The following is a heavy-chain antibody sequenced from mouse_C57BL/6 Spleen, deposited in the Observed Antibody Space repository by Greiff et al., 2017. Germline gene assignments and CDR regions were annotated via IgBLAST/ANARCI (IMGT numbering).Heavy chain of an antibody. Sequence: EVKLVESGPGLVKPSQSLSLTCSVPGYSFTSGYYWNWLRPFPGTKLGWMGYISYGGSNNYNTSLKNRISITRDTSKNQFFLKLNSVTTEDTATYYCGRSGYLYFDYWGQGTTLTVSS. CDR1: GYSFTSGYY. CDR3: GRSGYLYFDY. V-gene: IGHV3-6*01. CDR2: ISYGGSN. D-gene: IGHD3-2*02. J-gene: IGHJ2*01.